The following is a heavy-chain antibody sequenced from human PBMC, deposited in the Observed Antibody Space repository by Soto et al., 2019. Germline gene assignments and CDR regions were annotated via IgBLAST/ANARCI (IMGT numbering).Heavy chain of an antibody. V-gene: IGHV1-2*02. J-gene: IGHJ4*02. CDR2: INPNSGVT. Sequence: QVQLVQSGAEVKKPGASVKVSCKASGYTFTGYYMHWVRQAPGQGLEWIGGINPNSGVTNYAQKFQARVTMTRDTSISTAYMELSRLRSDDTAVYYCARDPWHLGWYWGQETVVTVSS. CDR1: GYTFTGYY. D-gene: IGHD7-27*01. CDR3: ARDPWHLGWY.